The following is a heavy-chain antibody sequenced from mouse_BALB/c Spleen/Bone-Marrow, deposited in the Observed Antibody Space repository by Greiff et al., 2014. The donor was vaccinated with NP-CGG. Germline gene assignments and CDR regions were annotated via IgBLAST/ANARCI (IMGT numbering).Heavy chain of an antibody. CDR2: IYPGDGDT. CDR1: GYTFTSYW. V-gene: IGHV1-87*01. Sequence: VQLQQSGAELARPGASVKLSCKASGYTFTSYWMQWVKQRPGQGLEWIGAIYPGDGDTRYTQKFRDKATLTADKSSNTAYMQLSSLTSEDSAVYFCASPYGNYDAMDYWGQGTPVTVSA. CDR3: ASPYGNYDAMDY. J-gene: IGHJ4*01. D-gene: IGHD2-1*01.